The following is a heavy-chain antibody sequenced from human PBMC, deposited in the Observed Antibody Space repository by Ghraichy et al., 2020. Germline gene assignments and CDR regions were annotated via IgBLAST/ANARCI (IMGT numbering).Heavy chain of an antibody. CDR2: IYYSGST. J-gene: IGHJ6*02. D-gene: IGHD2-2*01. Sequence: ESLNISCTVSGGSISSYYWSWIRQPPGKGLEWIGYIYYSGSTNYNPSLKSRVTISVDTSKNQFSLKLSSVTAADTAVYYCARAPGGNPSSYYYYYGMDVWGQGTTVNVSS. CDR3: ARAPGGNPSSYYYYYGMDV. V-gene: IGHV4-59*01. CDR1: GGSISSYY.